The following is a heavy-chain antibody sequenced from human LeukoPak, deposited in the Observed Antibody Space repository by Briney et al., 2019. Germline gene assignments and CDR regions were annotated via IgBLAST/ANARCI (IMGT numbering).Heavy chain of an antibody. D-gene: IGHD6-19*01. CDR3: AREANNGWSGRGFDY. J-gene: IGHJ4*02. CDR1: GDSISSNY. V-gene: IGHV4-59*01. Sequence: PSETLSLTCTVSGDSISSNYWTWIRQPPGGGLEWIGYIHYSGDANYNPSLKSRVTISLDTSKNQFSLRLTSLTAADTAVYFCAREANNGWSGRGFDYWGQGMLVTVSS. CDR2: IHYSGDA.